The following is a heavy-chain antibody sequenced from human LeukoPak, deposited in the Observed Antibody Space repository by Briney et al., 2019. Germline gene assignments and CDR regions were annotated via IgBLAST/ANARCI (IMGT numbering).Heavy chain of an antibody. CDR2: IDWDDDK. CDR1: GISLSTSGMC. D-gene: IGHD2-15*01. V-gene: IGHV2-70*01. Sequence: SDPALVKPTQTLTLTCTFSGISLSTSGMCVSWIRQPPGKALEWLALIDWDDDKYYSTSLKTRLTISKDTSKNQVVLTMTNMDPVDTATYYYARILLHGGIPYSDYWGQGTPVTVSS. CDR3: ARILLHGGIPYSDY. J-gene: IGHJ4*02.